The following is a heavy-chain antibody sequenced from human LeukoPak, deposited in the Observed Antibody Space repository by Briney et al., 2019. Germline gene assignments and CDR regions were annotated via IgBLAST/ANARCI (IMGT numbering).Heavy chain of an antibody. D-gene: IGHD3-22*01. CDR3: ARGILYYDSSGSILYYFDY. CDR2: IYTSGST. CDR1: GGSISSYY. Sequence: SETLSLTCTVSGGSISSYYWSWIRQPAGKGLEWIGRIYTSGSTNYNPSLKSRVTMSVDTSKNQFSLKLSSVTAADTAVYYCARGILYYDSSGSILYYFDYWGQGTLVTVSS. J-gene: IGHJ4*02. V-gene: IGHV4-4*07.